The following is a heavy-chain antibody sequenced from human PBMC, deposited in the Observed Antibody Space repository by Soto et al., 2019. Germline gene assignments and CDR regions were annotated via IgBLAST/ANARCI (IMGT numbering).Heavy chain of an antibody. CDR1: GFIFSSYS. V-gene: IGHV3-21*02. Sequence: EVQLVESGGGLVKPGGSLRLSCVASGFIFSSYSMNWVRQAPGKGLEWVSCISTSGSYKYYADSLRGRFTVSRDNAKNSLFLQMNSLRAEDTAVYYCARGGAVVVPPAHDFWGQGTLVTVSS. D-gene: IGHD2-2*01. CDR3: ARGGAVVVPPAHDF. J-gene: IGHJ4*02. CDR2: ISTSGSYK.